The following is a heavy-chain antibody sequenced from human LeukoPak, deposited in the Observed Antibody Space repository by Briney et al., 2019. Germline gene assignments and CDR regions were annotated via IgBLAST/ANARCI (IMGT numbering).Heavy chain of an antibody. V-gene: IGHV4-34*01. CDR3: ARGRPRITMIVVVITGAYNWFDP. Sequence: SETLSLTCAVYGGSFSGYYWSWIRQPPGKGLEWIGEINHSVSTNYNPSLKSRVTISVDTSKNQFSLKLSSVTAADTAVYYCARGRPRITMIVVVITGAYNWFDPWGQGTLVTVSS. D-gene: IGHD3-22*01. CDR1: GGSFSGYY. J-gene: IGHJ5*02. CDR2: INHSVST.